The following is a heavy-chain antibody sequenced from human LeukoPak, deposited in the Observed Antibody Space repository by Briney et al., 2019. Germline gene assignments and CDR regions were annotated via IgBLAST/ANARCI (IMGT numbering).Heavy chain of an antibody. J-gene: IGHJ6*02. Sequence: GGSLRLSCASAGFIFSDTWMAWVRQAPGKGLEWVASINHNGNVNYYVDSVKGRFTISRDNAKNSLYLQMSNLRAEDTAVYFCARGGGLDVWGQGATVTVSS. CDR1: GFIFSDTW. D-gene: IGHD3-16*01. CDR2: INHNGNVN. CDR3: ARGGGLDV. V-gene: IGHV3-7*03.